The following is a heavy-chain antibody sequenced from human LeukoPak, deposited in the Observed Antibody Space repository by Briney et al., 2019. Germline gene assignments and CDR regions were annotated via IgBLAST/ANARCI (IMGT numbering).Heavy chain of an antibody. CDR1: GGSISSGGSY. CDR3: ARLAQEVAGTDY. D-gene: IGHD6-19*01. J-gene: IGHJ4*02. V-gene: IGHV4-31*03. Sequence: PSETLSLTCTVSGGSISSGGSYWTWIRQHPGKGLEWIGYIYYSGSAYYNPSLQSRVSISVDTSNNQFSLTLSSVTAADTAVYYCARLAQEVAGTDYWGQGTLVTVAS. CDR2: IYYSGSA.